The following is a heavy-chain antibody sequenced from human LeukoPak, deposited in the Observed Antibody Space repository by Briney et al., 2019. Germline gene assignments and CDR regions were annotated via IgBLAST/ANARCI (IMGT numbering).Heavy chain of an antibody. CDR3: ARVPPFYDSSGYYPQPLDY. CDR2: ITPILDIA. J-gene: IGHJ4*02. D-gene: IGHD3-22*01. Sequence: SVKVSCKASGGTFSNYGISWVRQAPGQGLEWMGRITPILDIANYAQRFQGRVTITADESTTTAYMELNSLRSEDTAVYYCARVPPFYDSSGYYPQPLDYWGQGTLVTVSS. CDR1: GGTFSNYG. V-gene: IGHV1-69*04.